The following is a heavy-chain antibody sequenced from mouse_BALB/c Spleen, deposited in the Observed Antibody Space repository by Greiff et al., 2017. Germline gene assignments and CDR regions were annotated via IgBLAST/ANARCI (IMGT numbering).Heavy chain of an antibody. D-gene: IGHD1-1*01. V-gene: IGHV5-4*02. Sequence: EVKLMESGGGLVKPGGSLKLSCAASGFTFSDYYMYWVRQTPEKRLEWVATISDGGSYTYYPDSVKGRFTISRDNAKNNLYLQMSSLKSEDTAMYYCARDYYGSSYVGYFDVWGAGTTVTVSS. CDR3: ARDYYGSSYVGYFDV. J-gene: IGHJ1*01. CDR1: GFTFSDYY. CDR2: ISDGGSYT.